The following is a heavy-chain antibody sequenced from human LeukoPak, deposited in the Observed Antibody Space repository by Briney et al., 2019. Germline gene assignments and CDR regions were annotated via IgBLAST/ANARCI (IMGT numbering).Heavy chain of an antibody. CDR3: ARRAPSHDFDD. CDR2: ISTTSGNI. Sequence: GGSLRLSCAASGFTFSIYSMNWVRQAPGKGLEWVAAISTTSGNIYYADSVKGRFNISRDNAKNSLYLQMNSLRVEDTALYYCARRAPSHDFDDWGQGTLVTVSS. CDR1: GFTFSIYS. V-gene: IGHV3-21*01. J-gene: IGHJ4*02.